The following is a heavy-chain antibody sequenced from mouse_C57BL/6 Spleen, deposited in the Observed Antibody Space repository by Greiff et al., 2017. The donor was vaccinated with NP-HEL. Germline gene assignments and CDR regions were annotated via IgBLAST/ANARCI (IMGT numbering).Heavy chain of an antibody. CDR1: GYSITSGYY. CDR2: ISYDGSN. V-gene: IGHV3-6*01. Sequence: EVQLQQSGPGLVKPSQSLSLTCSVTGYSITSGYYWNWIRQFPGNKLEWMGYISYDGSNNYNPSLKNRISITRDTSKNQFFLKLNSVTTEDTATYYCARDQTVVAPYAMDYWGQGTSVTVSS. J-gene: IGHJ4*01. D-gene: IGHD1-1*01. CDR3: ARDQTVVAPYAMDY.